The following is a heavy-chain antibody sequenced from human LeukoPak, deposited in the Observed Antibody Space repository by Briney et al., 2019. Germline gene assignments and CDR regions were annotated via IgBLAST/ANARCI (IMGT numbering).Heavy chain of an antibody. CDR1: GFTFSRFW. CDR2: IKQDGGEK. D-gene: IGHD6-19*01. V-gene: IGHV3-7*01. J-gene: IGHJ4*02. CDR3: ASGSGWLIEN. Sequence: HPGGSLRLSCAASGFTFSRFWMNWVRQAPGKGLEWVANIKQDGGEKHYVDSVKGRFSISGDNAKNSLYLQMICLRAEDTAVYYCASGSGWLIENWGQGTLVTVSS.